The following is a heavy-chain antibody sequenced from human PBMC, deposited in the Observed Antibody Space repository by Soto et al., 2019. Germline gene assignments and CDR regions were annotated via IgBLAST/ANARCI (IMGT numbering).Heavy chain of an antibody. Sequence: GGSLRLSCAASGFTFSSYAMSWVRQAPGKGLEWVLAISGSGGSKYYEDSVKGRFTISRDNSKNTLYLQMNSLRAEDTAVYYCRSSLLRFDYYGMDVWGQGTTVTVSS. D-gene: IGHD3-3*01. V-gene: IGHV3-23*01. J-gene: IGHJ6*02. CDR1: GFTFSSYA. CDR3: RSSLLRFDYYGMDV. CDR2: ISGSGGSK.